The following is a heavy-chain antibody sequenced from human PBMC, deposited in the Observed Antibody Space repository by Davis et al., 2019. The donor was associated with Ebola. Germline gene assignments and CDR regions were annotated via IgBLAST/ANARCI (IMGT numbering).Heavy chain of an antibody. V-gene: IGHV4-39*07. J-gene: IGHJ4*02. CDR1: GGSISSGRYY. CDR2: IYYSGST. D-gene: IGHD3-3*01. CDR3: ARDWSGY. Sequence: PSETLSLTCTVSGGSISSGRYYWGWIRQPQGKGLEWIGSIYYSGSTYYNPSLKSRVTISVDTSKNQFSLKLSSVTAADTAVYYCARDWSGYWGQGTLVTVSS.